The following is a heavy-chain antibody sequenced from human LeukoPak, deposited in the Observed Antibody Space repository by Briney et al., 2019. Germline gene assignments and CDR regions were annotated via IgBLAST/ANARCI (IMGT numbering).Heavy chain of an antibody. CDR3: ARDGDYETPYYYYYMDV. CDR1: CYTFTSYY. J-gene: IGHJ6*03. Sequence: VASVKVSCKPFCYTFTSYYMHWVRQAPGQGLEWMGIINPSGGSTSYAQKFQGRVTMTRDTSTSTVYMELSSLRSEDTAVYYCARDGDYETPYYYYYMDVWGKGTTVTVSS. CDR2: INPSGGST. V-gene: IGHV1-46*01. D-gene: IGHD4-17*01.